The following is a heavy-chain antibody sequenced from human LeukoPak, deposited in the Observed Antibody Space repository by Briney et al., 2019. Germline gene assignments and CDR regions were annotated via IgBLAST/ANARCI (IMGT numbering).Heavy chain of an antibody. J-gene: IGHJ5*01. CDR1: GFTVSNNY. V-gene: IGHV3-11*04. CDR2: ISGSGHDI. D-gene: IGHD6-6*01. CDR3: TRDPRHFDS. Sequence: GGSLRLSCAASGFTVSNNYLHWVRQAPGKGVEWVAYISGSGHDINYSDSVKGRFTISRDNAKNSLYLQMSSLRVEDTAVYYCTRDPRHFDSCGQGTLVTVSS.